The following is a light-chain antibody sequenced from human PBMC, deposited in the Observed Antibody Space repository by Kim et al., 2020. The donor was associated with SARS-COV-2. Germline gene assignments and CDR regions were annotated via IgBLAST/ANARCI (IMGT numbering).Light chain of an antibody. CDR1: QSLGTN. V-gene: IGKV3-15*01. CDR2: YAS. CDR3: QQFKNWPLT. Sequence: EIVLTQSPATVSVSPGEGATLSCRTSQSLGTNLAWYQQKPGQAPRLLIYYASTRPPGVPARFRGSGSGTEFTLTISSLQSEDFAVYYCQQFKNWPLTFGGGAKM. J-gene: IGKJ4*01.